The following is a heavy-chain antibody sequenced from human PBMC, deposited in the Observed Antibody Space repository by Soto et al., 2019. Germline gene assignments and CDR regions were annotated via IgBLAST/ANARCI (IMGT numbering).Heavy chain of an antibody. D-gene: IGHD3-22*01. CDR3: AKDRDSRGYDY. CDR1: GFSFITYG. Sequence: WGSLRLSCAASGFSFITYGIHFFRQAPGKGLEWVALTSYDGSIEYYADSVKGRFTISRDNSKNTLYLQMNSLRAEDTAMYYCAKDRDSRGYDYWGQGTLVTVSS. CDR2: TSYDGSIE. V-gene: IGHV3-30*18. J-gene: IGHJ4*02.